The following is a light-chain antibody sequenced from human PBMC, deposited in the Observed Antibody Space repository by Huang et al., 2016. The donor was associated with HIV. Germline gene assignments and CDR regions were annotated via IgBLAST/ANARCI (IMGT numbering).Light chain of an antibody. CDR3: QQTYTFPA. CDR2: GAS. V-gene: IGKV1-39*01. Sequence: DIQLTQSPSSLSASVGDRVTITCRASQTITTYLNWYQQKPGKAPHLLIYGASNLQSGVPSRFSGSGSGTDFTLIIRGLQPEDFATYYCQQTYTFPAFGRGTKVEIK. CDR1: QTITTY. J-gene: IGKJ1*01.